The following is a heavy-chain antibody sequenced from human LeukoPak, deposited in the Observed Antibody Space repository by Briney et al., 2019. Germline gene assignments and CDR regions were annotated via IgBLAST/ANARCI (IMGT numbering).Heavy chain of an antibody. V-gene: IGHV4-4*07. CDR3: ATDYGGNSGPDAFDI. J-gene: IGHJ3*02. D-gene: IGHD4-23*01. CDR1: GGSISSYY. Sequence: TSETLSLTCTVSGGSISSYYWSWIRQPAGKGLEWIGRIYTSGSTNYNPSLKSRVTISVDTSKNQFSLKLSSVTAADTAVYYCATDYGGNSGPDAFDIWGQGTMVTVSS. CDR2: IYTSGST.